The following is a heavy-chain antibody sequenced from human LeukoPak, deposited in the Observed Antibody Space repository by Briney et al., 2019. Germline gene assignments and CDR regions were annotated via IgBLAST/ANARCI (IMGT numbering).Heavy chain of an antibody. Sequence: ASVKVSCQASGYTFTDYYMHWVRQAPGQGLEWMGWINPNIGVTNYAQKFQGGVTMTRDTSISTAYMELRRLRSDDTAVYYCARVYLGVYYYGSSGYSHLDYWGQRTLVTVSS. CDR2: INPNIGVT. D-gene: IGHD3-22*01. V-gene: IGHV1-2*02. J-gene: IGHJ4*02. CDR1: GYTFTDYY. CDR3: ARVYLGVYYYGSSGYSHLDY.